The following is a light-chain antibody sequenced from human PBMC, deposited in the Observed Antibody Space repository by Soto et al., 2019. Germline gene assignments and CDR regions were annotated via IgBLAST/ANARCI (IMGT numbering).Light chain of an antibody. J-gene: IGKJ4*01. CDR3: QQYDSSPPFALT. V-gene: IGKV3-20*01. CDR1: QSVSISY. CDR2: GAS. Sequence: EIVLTQSPSTLSLSPGERATLSCRASQSVSISYLAWYQQRPGQAPRLLIYGASSRATGIPDRFSGSGSGTDFTLTINRLEPEDFAVYYCQQYDSSPPFALTFGGGTKVDIK.